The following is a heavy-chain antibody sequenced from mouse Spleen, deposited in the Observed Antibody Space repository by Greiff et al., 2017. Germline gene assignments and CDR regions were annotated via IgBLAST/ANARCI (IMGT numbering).Heavy chain of an antibody. CDR1: GYTFTSYW. CDR3: ARGDSYYYAMDY. D-gene: IGHD3-3*01. V-gene: IGHV1-50*01. J-gene: IGHJ4*01. CDR2: IDPSDSYT. Sequence: QVQLQQPGAELVKPGASVKLSCKASGYTFTSYWMQWVKQRPGQGLEWIGEIDPSDSYTNYNQKFKGKATLTVDTSSSTAYMQLSSLTSEDSAVYYCARGDSYYYAMDYWGQGTSVTVSS.